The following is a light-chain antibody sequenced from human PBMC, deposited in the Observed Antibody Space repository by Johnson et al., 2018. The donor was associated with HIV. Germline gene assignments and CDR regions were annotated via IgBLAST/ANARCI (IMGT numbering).Light chain of an antibody. Sequence: QSVLTQPPSVSAAPGQRVTISCSGSSSNIGDNYVSWYQQLPGTAPKLLIYENNKRPSGIPDRFSGSKSGTSATLGITGLQTGDEADYYCGTWDSRLSASYVFGTGTKVTGL. CDR1: SSNIGDNY. CDR3: GTWDSRLSASYV. J-gene: IGLJ1*01. V-gene: IGLV1-51*02. CDR2: ENN.